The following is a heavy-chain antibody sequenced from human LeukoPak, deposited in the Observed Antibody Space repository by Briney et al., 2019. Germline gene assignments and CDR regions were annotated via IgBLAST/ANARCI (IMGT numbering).Heavy chain of an antibody. CDR1: GFDLSTYE. Sequence: GGSLRLSCAASGFDLSTYEMNWVRQAPGKGLEWIADIAISGHTKNYADSVKGRFTISRDNARTSLYLQMNSLRVEDTGVYYCARGDPHADLWGQGTLVTVSS. CDR2: IAISGHTK. V-gene: IGHV3-48*03. J-gene: IGHJ5*02. CDR3: ARGDPHADL.